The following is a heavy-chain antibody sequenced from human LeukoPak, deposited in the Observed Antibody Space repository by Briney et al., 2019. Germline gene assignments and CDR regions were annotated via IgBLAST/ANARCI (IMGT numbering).Heavy chain of an antibody. J-gene: IGHJ6*02. CDR1: GYTFTSYG. CDR3: ARDRAFQPSGGSCYGCYYGMDV. D-gene: IGHD2-15*01. V-gene: IGHV7-4-1*02. CDR2: INTKTGTP. Sequence: ASVKVSCKASGYTFTSYGISWVRQAPGQGLEWMGWINTKTGTPTYAQGFIGRFVFSLDTSVSTAYLQISSLKGEDTAVYYCARDRAFQPSGGSCYGCYYGMDVWGQGTTVTVSS.